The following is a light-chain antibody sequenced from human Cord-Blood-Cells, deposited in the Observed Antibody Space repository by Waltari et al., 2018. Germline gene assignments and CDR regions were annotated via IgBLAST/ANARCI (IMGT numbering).Light chain of an antibody. CDR2: AAS. CDR3: QQSYSTPIA. J-gene: IGKJ5*01. Sequence: DIQMTQSPSSLSASVGDRVTINCRASQSINSYLNWYQQKPGKAPKLLIYAASSLQSGVPSRFSGSGSGTDFTLTISSLQPEDFATYYCQQSYSTPIAFGQGTRLEIK. V-gene: IGKV1-39*01. CDR1: QSINSY.